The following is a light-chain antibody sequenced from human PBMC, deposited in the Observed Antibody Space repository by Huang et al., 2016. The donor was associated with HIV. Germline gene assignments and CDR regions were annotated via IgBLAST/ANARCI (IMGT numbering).Light chain of an antibody. CDR2: AAS. CDR1: QSISRY. J-gene: IGKJ2*01. CDR3: QQSYSTPLMYT. Sequence: DIQMTQSPSSLSASVGDRVTITCRASQSISRYLNWYQQKPGKAPKLLIYAASSLQSGVPSRFSGSGSGTDFTLTISSLHPEDFATYYCQQSYSTPLMYTFGQGTKLEIK. V-gene: IGKV1-39*01.